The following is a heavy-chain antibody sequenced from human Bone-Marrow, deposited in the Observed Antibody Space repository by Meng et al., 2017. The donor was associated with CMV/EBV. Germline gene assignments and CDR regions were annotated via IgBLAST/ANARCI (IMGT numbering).Heavy chain of an antibody. CDR3: AKDSPVATY. V-gene: IGHV3-23*01. J-gene: IGHJ4*02. CDR1: GCTISEHG. D-gene: IGHD5-12*01. Sequence: LGRSCAVSGCTISEHGMSWLRQTPGKGLEWVSSITVSGDGTYYADSVKGRFIVLRDNSKGILYLQMNSLRVEDTAIYYCAKDSPVATYWGQGILVTVSS. CDR2: ITVSGDGT.